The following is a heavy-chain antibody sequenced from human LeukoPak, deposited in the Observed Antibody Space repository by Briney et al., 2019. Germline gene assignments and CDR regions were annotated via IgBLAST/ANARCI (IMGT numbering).Heavy chain of an antibody. CDR3: ATGTSWFDP. Sequence: PSETLSLTCTVSGGSITSYYCNWMRQPPGKGLEWIGYIYYSGSTNYNPSLKSRVTISIDTSKNRFSLKMTSLTAADTAVYYCATGTSWFDPWGQGTLVTVS. CDR2: IYYSGST. J-gene: IGHJ5*02. CDR1: GGSITSYY. V-gene: IGHV4-59*08.